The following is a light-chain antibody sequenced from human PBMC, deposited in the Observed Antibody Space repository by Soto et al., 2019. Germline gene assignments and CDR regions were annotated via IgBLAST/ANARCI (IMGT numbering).Light chain of an antibody. V-gene: IGKV4-1*01. CDR1: QSVLYSSNNKNY. J-gene: IGKJ1*01. CDR2: WAS. Sequence: DIVMTQSPDSLAVSLGERAAINCKSSQSVLYSSNNKNYLAWYQQKLGQPPKLLIRWASTRESGVPDRFSGSGSGTDFTLTISSLQAEDVAVYYCQQYYSTPWTFGQGTKGDIK. CDR3: QQYYSTPWT.